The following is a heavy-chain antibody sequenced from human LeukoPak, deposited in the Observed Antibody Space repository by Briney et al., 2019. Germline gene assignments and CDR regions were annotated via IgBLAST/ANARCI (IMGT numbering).Heavy chain of an antibody. CDR3: ARDIVVVTAILDY. CDR2: IKQDGSEK. V-gene: IGHV3-7*01. Sequence: GGALRLSCAASGFTFSSYWMSWVRQAPGKGLEWVANIKQDGSEKYYVDSVKGRFTISRDNAKNSLYLQMNSLRAEDTAVYYCARDIVVVTAILDYWGQGTVVTVSS. CDR1: GFTFSSYW. D-gene: IGHD2-21*02. J-gene: IGHJ4*02.